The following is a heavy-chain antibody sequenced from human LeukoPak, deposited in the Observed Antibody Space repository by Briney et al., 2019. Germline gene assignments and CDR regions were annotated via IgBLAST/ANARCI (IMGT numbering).Heavy chain of an antibody. CDR3: ARGPNHGDYLSY. D-gene: IGHD4-17*01. J-gene: IGHJ4*02. Sequence: ASVKVSCKASGYTFTGYYMHWVRQAPGQGLEWMGWINPNSGGINYAQKFQGRVTMTRDTSISTIYMELSSLRSEDTAVYYCARGPNHGDYLSYWGQGTLVTVSS. CDR2: INPNSGGI. V-gene: IGHV1-2*02. CDR1: GYTFTGYY.